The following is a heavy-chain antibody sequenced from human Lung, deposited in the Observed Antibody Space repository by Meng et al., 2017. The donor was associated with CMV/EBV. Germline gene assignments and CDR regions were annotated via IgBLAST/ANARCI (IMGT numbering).Heavy chain of an antibody. CDR2: ISWNSGSI. CDR3: AKDTGSRGGYTLDV. CDR1: GLLFDDYA. Sequence: SLKISCAASGLLFDDYAMHWVRQAPGKGLEWVSGISWNSGSIGYADSVKGRFTISRDNAKNSLFLQMNSLRAEDMGVYYCAKDTGSRGGYTLDVWGQGXTVTVSS. V-gene: IGHV3-9*03. J-gene: IGHJ6*02. D-gene: IGHD5-24*01.